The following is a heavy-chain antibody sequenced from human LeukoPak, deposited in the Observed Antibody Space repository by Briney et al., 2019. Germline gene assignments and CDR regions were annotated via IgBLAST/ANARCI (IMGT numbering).Heavy chain of an antibody. CDR3: ARHGTSVGYFDY. J-gene: IGHJ4*02. CDR1: GGSISSYY. Sequence: SETLSLTCTVSGGSISSYYWSWIRQPPWKGLEWIGYIYYSGSTNYNPSLKSRVTISVDTPKNQFSLKLSSVTAADTAVYYCARHGTSVGYFDYWGQGTLVTVSS. V-gene: IGHV4-59*08. D-gene: IGHD1-26*01. CDR2: IYYSGST.